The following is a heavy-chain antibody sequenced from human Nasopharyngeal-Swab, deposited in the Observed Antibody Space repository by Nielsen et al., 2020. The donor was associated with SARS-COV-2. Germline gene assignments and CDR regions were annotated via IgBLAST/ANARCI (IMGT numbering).Heavy chain of an antibody. CDR1: RYSFTNYW. D-gene: IGHD4-17*01. J-gene: IGHJ4*02. Sequence: NVSRKGSRYSFTNYWIGWVRQMPGKGLEWMGIIYPGDSDTRYSPSFQGQVTISADKSISTAYLQWSSLKASDTAMYYCARLVSTTVTTTYFDYWGQGTLVTVSS. CDR2: IYPGDSDT. CDR3: ARLVSTTVTTTYFDY. V-gene: IGHV5-51*01.